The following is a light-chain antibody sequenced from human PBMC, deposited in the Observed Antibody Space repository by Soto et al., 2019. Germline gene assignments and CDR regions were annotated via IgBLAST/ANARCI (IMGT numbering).Light chain of an antibody. CDR1: QSINSW. V-gene: IGKV1-5*03. CDR2: KAS. Sequence: DIQMTQSPSTLSASVGDRVTITCRASQSINSWVAWYQQKAGKAPKLLIYKASSLKSGVPSRFSGSGSGTEFTLTINSLQPDDFATYDCQLYNGGMYTFGQGTKLGIK. J-gene: IGKJ2*01. CDR3: QLYNGGMYT.